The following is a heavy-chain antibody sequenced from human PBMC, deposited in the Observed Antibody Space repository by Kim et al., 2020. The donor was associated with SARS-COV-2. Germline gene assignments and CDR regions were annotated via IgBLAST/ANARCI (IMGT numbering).Heavy chain of an antibody. CDR2: IGAGHDA. D-gene: IGHD2-15*01. J-gene: IGHJ4*02. V-gene: IGHV3-23*01. Sequence: GGSLRLSCAVSGFIFSNYAMSWVRQAPGKGLEWVAGIGAGHDAYYADSVRGRFTISRDHFDNTLYLQMNYLGADDAAVYHCAKRAATGAGPYYYDSWGQGTLVIVSS. CDR1: GFIFSNYA. CDR3: AKRAATGAGPYYYDS.